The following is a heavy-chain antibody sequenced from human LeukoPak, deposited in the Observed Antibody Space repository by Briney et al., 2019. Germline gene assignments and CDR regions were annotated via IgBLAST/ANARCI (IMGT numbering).Heavy chain of an antibody. D-gene: IGHD4-17*01. Sequence: GSSVKVSCKASGGTFSSYAISWVRQAPGQGLEWMGWLNAGNGNTKYSQKFQGRVTITRDTSASTAYMELSSLRSEDTAVYYCARDPSTVTFYYYYGMDVWGQGTTVTVSS. CDR3: ARDPSTVTFYYYYGMDV. CDR1: GGTFSSYA. V-gene: IGHV1-3*01. CDR2: LNAGNGNT. J-gene: IGHJ6*02.